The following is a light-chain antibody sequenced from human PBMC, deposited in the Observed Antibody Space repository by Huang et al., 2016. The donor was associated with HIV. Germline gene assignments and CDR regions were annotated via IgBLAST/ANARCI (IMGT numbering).Light chain of an antibody. Sequence: EIVLTQSPGTLSVSPGERATLSCRARQSVDSAHLAWYQQTPGQAPRLLIYGTSSRAPGIPERFSGSGSGTDFTLSITRLEPEDFVVYYCQQYGTSPYNFGQGTKLEIK. J-gene: IGKJ2*01. CDR2: GTS. CDR1: QSVDSAH. CDR3: QQYGTSPYN. V-gene: IGKV3-20*01.